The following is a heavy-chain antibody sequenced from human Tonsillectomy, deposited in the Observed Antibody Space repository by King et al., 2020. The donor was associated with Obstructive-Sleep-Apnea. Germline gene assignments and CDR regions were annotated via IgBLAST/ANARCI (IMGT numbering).Heavy chain of an antibody. CDR1: GFTFDDYA. CDR2: ISWNSGSI. Sequence: EVQLVESGGGLVQPGRSLRLSCAASGFTFDDYAMHWVRQAPGKGLEWVSGISWNSGSIGYADSVKGRFTISRDNAKNSLYLQMKSLRAEDTALYYCAKDESPYYYDSSGYYYYYWGQGTLVTVSS. D-gene: IGHD3-22*01. CDR3: AKDESPYYYDSSGYYYYY. V-gene: IGHV3-9*01. J-gene: IGHJ4*02.